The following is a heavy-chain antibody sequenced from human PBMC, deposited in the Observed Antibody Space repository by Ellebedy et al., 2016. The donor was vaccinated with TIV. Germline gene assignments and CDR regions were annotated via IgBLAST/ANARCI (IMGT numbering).Heavy chain of an antibody. J-gene: IGHJ4*02. CDR1: GFTFSSYG. CDR2: ISSSSSFT. V-gene: IGHV3-48*01. CDR3: ARDAYYDISTGYYFLAWDY. D-gene: IGHD3-9*01. Sequence: GGSLRLSCAASGFTFSSYGMHWVRQAPGKGLEWLSYISSSSSFTNYTDSVKGRFTISRDNAKNSLYLQMNSLRAEDTAVYYCARDAYYDISTGYYFLAWDYWGQGTLVTVSS.